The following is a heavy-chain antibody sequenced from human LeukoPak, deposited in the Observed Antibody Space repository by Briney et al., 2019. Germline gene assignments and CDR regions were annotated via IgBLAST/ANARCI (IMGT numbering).Heavy chain of an antibody. J-gene: IGHJ6*02. Sequence: GESLKISCVGSGCTFTNYWIGWVRQMPGKGLEWMGIIYPGDSDTRYSPSFQGQVTISAGKSISTAYLQWSSLKASDTAMYYCARHAPYCTNGVCPRMDVWGQGTTVTVSS. CDR2: IYPGDSDT. D-gene: IGHD2-8*01. CDR3: ARHAPYCTNGVCPRMDV. CDR1: GCTFTNYW. V-gene: IGHV5-51*01.